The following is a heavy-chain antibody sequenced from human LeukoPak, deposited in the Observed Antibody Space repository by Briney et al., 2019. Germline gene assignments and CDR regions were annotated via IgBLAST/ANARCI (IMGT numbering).Heavy chain of an antibody. D-gene: IGHD2-21*02. CDR1: GDSFSSNSAA. V-gene: IGHV6-1*01. Sequence: SQTLSLTCAISGDSFSSNSAAWNWIRQSPSRGLEWLGRTYYRSKWYNDYAVSVKSRITINPDTSKNQFSLQLNSVTPEDTAVYYRARGLVVVTAIRLDYWGQGTLVTVSS. CDR2: TYYRSKWYN. J-gene: IGHJ4*02. CDR3: ARGLVVVTAIRLDY.